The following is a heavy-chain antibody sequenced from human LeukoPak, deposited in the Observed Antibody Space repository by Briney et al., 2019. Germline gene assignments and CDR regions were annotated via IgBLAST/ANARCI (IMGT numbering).Heavy chain of an antibody. V-gene: IGHV4-59*01. CDR3: ASSYDYVWGSYRYSSYYFDY. Sequence: SETLSLTSTVSGGSISSYYWSWIRQPPGKGLEWIGYIYYSGSTNYNPSLKSRVTISVDTSKNQFSLKLSSVTAADTAVYYCASSYDYVWGSYRYSSYYFDYWGQGTLVTVSS. D-gene: IGHD3-16*02. J-gene: IGHJ4*02. CDR2: IYYSGST. CDR1: GGSISSYY.